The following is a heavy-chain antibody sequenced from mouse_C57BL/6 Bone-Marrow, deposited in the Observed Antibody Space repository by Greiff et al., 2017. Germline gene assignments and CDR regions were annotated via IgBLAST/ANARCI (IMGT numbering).Heavy chain of an antibody. J-gene: IGHJ3*01. CDR3: ARQIYYDYAWFAY. D-gene: IGHD2-4*01. V-gene: IGHV5-12*01. Sequence: EVQLVESGGGLVQPGGSLKLSCAASGFTFSDYYMYWVRQTPEKRLEWVAYISNGGGSTYYPDTVKGRFTISRDNAKNTLYLQMSRLKSEDTAMYYCARQIYYDYAWFAYWGQGTLVTVSA. CDR2: ISNGGGST. CDR1: GFTFSDYY.